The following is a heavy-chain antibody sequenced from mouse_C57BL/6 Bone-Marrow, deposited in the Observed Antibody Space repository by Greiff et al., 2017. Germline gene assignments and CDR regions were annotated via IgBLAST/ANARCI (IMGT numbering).Heavy chain of an antibody. CDR2: IYPSDSET. Sequence: QVQLQQPGAELVRPGSSVKLSCKASGYTFTSYWMDWVKQRPGQGLEWIGNIYPSDSETHYNQKFKDKATLTVDKSSSTAYMQLSSLTSEDSAVYYCARRGYSNHFDYWGQGTTLTVSS. CDR1: GYTFTSYW. D-gene: IGHD2-5*01. V-gene: IGHV1-61*01. J-gene: IGHJ2*01. CDR3: ARRGYSNHFDY.